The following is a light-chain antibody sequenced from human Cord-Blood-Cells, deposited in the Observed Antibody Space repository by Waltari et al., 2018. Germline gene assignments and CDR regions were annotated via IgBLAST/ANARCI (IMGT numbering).Light chain of an antibody. CDR1: SSNIGNNY. J-gene: IGLJ1*01. CDR3: GTWDSSLSAYV. V-gene: IGLV1-51*02. CDR2: ENN. Sequence: QSVLTQPPSVSAAPGQKVTISCSGSSSNIGNNYVSWYQQPPGTAPKLLIYENNKRPSGIPDRFAGSKAGTSATLSITGLQTGDEADYYCGTWDSSLSAYVFGTGTKVTVL.